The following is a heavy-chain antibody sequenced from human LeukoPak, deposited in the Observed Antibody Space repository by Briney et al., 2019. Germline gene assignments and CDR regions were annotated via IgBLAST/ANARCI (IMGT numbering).Heavy chain of an antibody. CDR3: ARDRTYFDY. Sequence: GGSLRLSCAASGFIVSSNYMSWVRQAPGKGLEWVSIIYSGGNTYYADSVKGRFTISRDNSKNTLYLQMNSLRAADTAVYYCARDRTYFDYWGQGTLVTVSS. CDR1: GFIVSSNY. CDR2: IYSGGNT. D-gene: IGHD3-16*01. J-gene: IGHJ4*02. V-gene: IGHV3-66*02.